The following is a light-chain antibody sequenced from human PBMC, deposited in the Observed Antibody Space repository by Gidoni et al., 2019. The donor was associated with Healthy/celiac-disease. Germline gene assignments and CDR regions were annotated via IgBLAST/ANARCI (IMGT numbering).Light chain of an antibody. CDR1: QSVSSY. J-gene: IGKJ4*02. Sequence: EIVLPQSPATLSLSPGERATPSCRASQSVSSYLAWYQQKPGQAPRLLIYDASNRATGIPARFSGSGSGTDFTLTISSLEPEDFAVYYCQQRSNWSLTFGGGTKVEIK. V-gene: IGKV3-11*01. CDR2: DAS. CDR3: QQRSNWSLT.